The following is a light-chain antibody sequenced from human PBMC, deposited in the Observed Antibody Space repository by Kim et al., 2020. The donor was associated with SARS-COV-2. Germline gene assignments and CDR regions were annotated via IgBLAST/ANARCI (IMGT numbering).Light chain of an antibody. Sequence: QSALTQPASVSGSPGQSITISCTGTSSDVGAYNFVSWYQHHPGKAPKLMIYDVTNRPSGVSNRFSGSKSGNTASLTISGLQAEDRALYYCCSYTTRYTPSIVTATKVTVL. CDR2: DVT. CDR3: CSYTTRYTPS. V-gene: IGLV2-14*03. CDR1: SSDVGAYNF. J-gene: IGLJ1*01.